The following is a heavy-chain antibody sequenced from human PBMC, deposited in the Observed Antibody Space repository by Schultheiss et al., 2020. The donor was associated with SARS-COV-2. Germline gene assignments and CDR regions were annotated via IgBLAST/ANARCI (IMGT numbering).Heavy chain of an antibody. CDR3: ARLRWNYPYYFDY. CDR2: IYYSGST. Sequence: SETLSLTCAVYGGSFSGYYWSWIRQPPGKGLEWIGSIYYSGSTYYNPSLKSRVTISVDTSKNQFSLKLSSVTAADTAVYYCARLRWNYPYYFDYWGQGTLVTVSS. D-gene: IGHD1-7*01. J-gene: IGHJ4*02. CDR1: GGSFSGYY. V-gene: IGHV4-34*01.